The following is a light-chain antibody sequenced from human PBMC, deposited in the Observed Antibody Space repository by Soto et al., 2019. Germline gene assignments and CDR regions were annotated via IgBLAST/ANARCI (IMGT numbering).Light chain of an antibody. V-gene: IGLV2-14*01. CDR3: SSYTGGSTLKL. Sequence: QSALTQPASVSGSPGQSITISCTGTSSDVGVYKYVSWYQQHPGKAPKLMIYEVSNRPSGVSNRFSGSKSGNTASLTISGLQAEDEADYYCSSYTGGSTLKLFGGGTKVTVL. J-gene: IGLJ3*02. CDR1: SSDVGVYKY. CDR2: EVS.